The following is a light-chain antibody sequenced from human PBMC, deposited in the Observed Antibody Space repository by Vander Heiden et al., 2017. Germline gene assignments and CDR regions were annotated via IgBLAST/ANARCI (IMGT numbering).Light chain of an antibody. Sequence: DFQMTQCPSSLSASVGDRVTITCRASQSIKSYLNWYQHKPGAAPKLLISGASSLQSGVPSRFSGSGSGAHFTLTISNLQPEDFATYYCHQSYGTPQTFGRGTKVDIK. CDR1: QSIKSY. J-gene: IGKJ1*01. CDR3: HQSYGTPQT. V-gene: IGKV1-39*01. CDR2: GAS.